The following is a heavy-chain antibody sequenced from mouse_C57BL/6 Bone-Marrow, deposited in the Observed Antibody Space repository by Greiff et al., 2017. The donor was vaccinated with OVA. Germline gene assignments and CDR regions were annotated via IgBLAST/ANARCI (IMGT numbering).Heavy chain of an antibody. CDR1: GYTFTSYW. J-gene: IGHJ2*01. CDR2: INPSSGYT. D-gene: IGHD2-3*01. V-gene: IGHV1-7*01. CDR3: ARRIGTGGYLRDY. Sequence: VQRVESGAELAKPGASVKLSCKASGYTFTSYWMHWVKQRPGQGLEWIGYINPSSGYTKYNQKFKDKATLTADKSSSTAYMQLSSLTYEDSAVYYCARRIGTGGYLRDYWGQGTTLTVSS.